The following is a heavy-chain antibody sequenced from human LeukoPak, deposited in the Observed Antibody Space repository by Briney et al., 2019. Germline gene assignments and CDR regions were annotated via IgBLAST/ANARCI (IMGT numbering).Heavy chain of an antibody. Sequence: GGSLRLSCAASGFTFSSYSMNWVRQAPGKGLEWVSVIYSGGSTYYADSVKGRFTISRDNSKNTLYLQMNSLRAEDTAVYYCARGYSYGYGEYYFDYWGQGTLVTVSS. D-gene: IGHD5-18*01. CDR1: GFTFSSYS. CDR2: IYSGGST. V-gene: IGHV3-66*01. J-gene: IGHJ4*02. CDR3: ARGYSYGYGEYYFDY.